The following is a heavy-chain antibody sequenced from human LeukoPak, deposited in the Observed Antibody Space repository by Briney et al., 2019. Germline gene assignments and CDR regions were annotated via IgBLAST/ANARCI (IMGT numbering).Heavy chain of an antibody. CDR2: IWYDGSNK. D-gene: IGHD3-16*02. CDR3: ARDSKSGLYPDY. CDR1: GFTFSSYS. J-gene: IGHJ4*02. Sequence: GGSLRLSCAASGFTFSSYSMNWVRQAPGKGLEWVAVIWYDGSNKYYADSVKGRFTISRDNSKNTLYLQMNSLRAEDTAVYYCARDSKSGLYPDYWGQGTLVTVSS. V-gene: IGHV3-33*08.